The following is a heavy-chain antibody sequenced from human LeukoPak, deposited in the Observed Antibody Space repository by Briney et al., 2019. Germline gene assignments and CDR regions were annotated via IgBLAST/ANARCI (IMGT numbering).Heavy chain of an antibody. CDR2: IKQDGSEK. D-gene: IGHD3-22*01. CDR3: ARGGGGYYYDNSGYSAF. CDR1: GFTFSSYW. J-gene: IGHJ4*02. Sequence: PGGSLRLSCAASGFTFSSYWMSWVRQAPGKGLEWVANIKQDGSEKYYVDSVKGRFTISRDNAKNSLYLQMNSLRAEDTAVYYCARGGGGYYYDNSGYSAFWGQGTLVTVSS. V-gene: IGHV3-7*01.